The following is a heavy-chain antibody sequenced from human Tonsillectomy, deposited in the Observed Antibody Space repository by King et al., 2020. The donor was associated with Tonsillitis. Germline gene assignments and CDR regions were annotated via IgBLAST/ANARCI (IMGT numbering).Heavy chain of an antibody. V-gene: IGHV3-48*03. CDR1: GFTFSSYE. CDR3: AREDGDADAFDI. D-gene: IGHD5-24*01. Sequence: DVQLVESGGGLVQPGGSLRLSCAASGFTFSSYEMNWVRQAPGKGLEWVSFISSSVRTIYYGDSVKGRFTISRDNAKNSLYLQMNTLRAEDTAIYYCAREDGDADAFDIWGQGTMVTVSS. CDR2: ISSSVRTI. J-gene: IGHJ3*02.